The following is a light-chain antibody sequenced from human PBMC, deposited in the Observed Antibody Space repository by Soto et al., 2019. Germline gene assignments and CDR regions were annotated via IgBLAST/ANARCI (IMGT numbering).Light chain of an antibody. Sequence: MLLAQSPATLSLSPGEGATLSWRASLSISNSLAWYQQKPGQAPRLLIYGASSMATGIPDRFSGSGSGTDFTLSISRLEPEDFAVYYCQQYSSLWTFGQGTKVDIK. CDR3: QQYSSLWT. V-gene: IGKV3-20*01. CDR1: LSISNS. CDR2: GAS. J-gene: IGKJ1*01.